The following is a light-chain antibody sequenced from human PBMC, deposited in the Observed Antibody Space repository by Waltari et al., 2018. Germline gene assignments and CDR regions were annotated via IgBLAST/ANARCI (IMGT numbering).Light chain of an antibody. CDR2: RSD. Sequence: QSVLTQPPSASGTPGRGAPFPCSGAPSNPGGNLVTGFQQLPGKAPKLLIYRSDQRPSGVPDRFSGSKTGTSASLAISGLQSDDEADYFCASWDDSLNGHWVFGGGTKVTVL. CDR3: ASWDDSLNGHWV. V-gene: IGLV1-44*01. CDR1: PSNPGGNL. J-gene: IGLJ3*02.